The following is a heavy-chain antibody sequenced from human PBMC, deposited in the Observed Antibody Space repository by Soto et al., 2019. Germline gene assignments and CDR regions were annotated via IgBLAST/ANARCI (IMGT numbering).Heavy chain of an antibody. CDR2: IIPIFGTA. D-gene: IGHD3-22*01. CDR3: ARATRAYYYDSSGYPVWGMDV. Sequence: EASVKVSCKASGGTSSSYAISWVRQAPGQGLEWMGGIIPIFGTANYAQKFQGRVTITADKSTSTAYMELSSLRSEDTAVYYCARATRAYYYDSSGYPVWGMDVWGQGTTVTVSS. CDR1: GGTSSSYA. J-gene: IGHJ6*02. V-gene: IGHV1-69*06.